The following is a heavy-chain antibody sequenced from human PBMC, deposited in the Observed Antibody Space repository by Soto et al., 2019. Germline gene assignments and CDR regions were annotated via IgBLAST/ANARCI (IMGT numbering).Heavy chain of an antibody. CDR1: GGTFSSYA. J-gene: IGHJ6*02. Sequence: GASVNVSCKASGGTFSSYAISWVRQAPGQGLEWMGGIIPIFGTANYAQKFQGRVTITADESTSTAYMELSSLRSEDTAVYYCASYYYDSSAFPIYYYYGMDVWGQGTTVTVSS. CDR3: ASYYYDSSAFPIYYYYGMDV. CDR2: IIPIFGTA. V-gene: IGHV1-69*13. D-gene: IGHD3-22*01.